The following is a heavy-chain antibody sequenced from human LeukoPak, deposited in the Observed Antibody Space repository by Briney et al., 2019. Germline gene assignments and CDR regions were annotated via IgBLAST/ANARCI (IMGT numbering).Heavy chain of an antibody. Sequence: PSETLSLTCTVSGGSISRNYWSWIRQPPGKGLEWIGYIYYSGSTNYNPSLKSRVTISVDTSKKQFSLKLSSVTAADTAVYYCARESYGSESYNNWFDPWGQGTLVTVSS. CDR3: ARESYGSESYNNWFDP. V-gene: IGHV4-59*12. CDR1: GGSISRNY. J-gene: IGHJ5*02. D-gene: IGHD3-10*01. CDR2: IYYSGST.